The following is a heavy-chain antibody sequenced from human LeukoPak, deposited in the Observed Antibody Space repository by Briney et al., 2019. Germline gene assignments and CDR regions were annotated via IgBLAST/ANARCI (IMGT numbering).Heavy chain of an antibody. D-gene: IGHD3-10*01. J-gene: IGHJ6*03. Sequence: ASVKVSCKASGYGFTSHYMHWVRQAPGQGLEWMGIINPSGGSTSYAQKFQGRVTMTRDMSTSTVYMELRSLRSDDTAVYYCARDNTRLLWFGELNYYYYYMDVWGKGTTVTVSS. V-gene: IGHV1-46*01. CDR3: ARDNTRLLWFGELNYYYYYMDV. CDR2: INPSGGST. CDR1: GYGFTSHY.